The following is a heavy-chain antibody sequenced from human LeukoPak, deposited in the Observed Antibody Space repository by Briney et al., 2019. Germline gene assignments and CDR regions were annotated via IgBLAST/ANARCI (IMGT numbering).Heavy chain of an antibody. CDR1: GGSISSGSYY. D-gene: IGHD5-18*01. CDR3: ARDSGDLFSYGYSYCYGMDV. Sequence: SETLSLTCTVSGGSISSGSYYWSWIRQPAGKGLEWIGRSYYSGNAHYSPSLKGRVTISLDTSKNQFSLNLNSVTAADTAVYYCARDSGDLFSYGYSYCYGMDVWGQGTTVTSP. J-gene: IGHJ6*02. CDR2: SYYSGNA. V-gene: IGHV4-61*10.